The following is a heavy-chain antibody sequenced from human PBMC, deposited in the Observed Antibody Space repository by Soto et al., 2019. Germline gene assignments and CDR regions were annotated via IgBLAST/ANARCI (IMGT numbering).Heavy chain of an antibody. CDR1: GFTFNSYW. CDR3: ARSAQWSNPFDY. Sequence: GGSLRLSCAASGFTFNSYWMHWVRQAPGKGLVWVSRVNGDGSSTSYGDSVKGRFTISRDNAKNTLYMQMNSLRAEDTAVYYCARSAQWSNPFDYWGQGTLVTVSS. V-gene: IGHV3-74*01. D-gene: IGHD6-19*01. CDR2: VNGDGSST. J-gene: IGHJ4*02.